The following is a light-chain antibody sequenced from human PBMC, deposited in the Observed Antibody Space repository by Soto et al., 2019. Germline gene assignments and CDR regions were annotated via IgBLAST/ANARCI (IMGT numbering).Light chain of an antibody. V-gene: IGKV3-11*01. CDR1: QGVSSY. CDR3: QHRNNRPFS. J-gene: IGKJ3*01. CDR2: DAS. Sequence: EIVLTQSPATLSVSPGERVTVSCRASQGVSSYLAWYQQRPGQAPRLLIYDASNRATGIPARFSGSGSGTDFTLTISGLEPEDFAIYYCQHRNNRPFSFGPGTKVDIK.